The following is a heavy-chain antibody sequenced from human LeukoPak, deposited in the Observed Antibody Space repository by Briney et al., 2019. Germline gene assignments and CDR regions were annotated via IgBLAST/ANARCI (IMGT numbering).Heavy chain of an antibody. CDR2: IYPGDSDT. J-gene: IGHJ4*02. V-gene: IGHV5-51*01. Sequence: GESLKISCKGSGYTFANYWIGWVRQMPGKGLEWMGIIYPGDSDTIYSPSSQGQVTISADKSISTAYLQWSSLKASDTAMYYCARRDYDDYRDYWGQGTLVTVSS. CDR3: ARRDYDDYRDY. D-gene: IGHD3-3*01. CDR1: GYTFANYW.